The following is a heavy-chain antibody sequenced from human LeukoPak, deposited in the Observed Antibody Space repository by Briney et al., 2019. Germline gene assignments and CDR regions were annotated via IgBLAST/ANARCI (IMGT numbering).Heavy chain of an antibody. CDR2: MNPNSGNT. J-gene: IGHJ3*02. Sequence: ASVKVSCKASGYTFSSYDINWVRQATGQGREWMGWMNPNSGNTGYAQKFQGRVTMTRNTTISTAYMELSSLRSEDSAVYYCARAWVITRLGDALDIWGQGTMVTVSS. D-gene: IGHD7-27*01. CDR3: ARAWVITRLGDALDI. V-gene: IGHV1-8*01. CDR1: GYTFSSYD.